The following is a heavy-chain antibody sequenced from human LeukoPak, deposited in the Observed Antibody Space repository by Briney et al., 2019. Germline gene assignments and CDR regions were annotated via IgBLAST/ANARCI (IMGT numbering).Heavy chain of an antibody. CDR1: GGSISSYN. J-gene: IGHJ4*02. V-gene: IGHV4-4*07. D-gene: IGHD3-3*01. CDR3: ARDPGFWSGYYYFDY. Sequence: SETLSLTCTVSGGSISSYNWSWIRQPAGKGLEWIGRIYTSGSTNYNPSLKSRVTIPVDTSNNQFSLKLSSVTAAETDVYYCARDPGFWSGYYYFDYWGQGTLVTVS. CDR2: IYTSGST.